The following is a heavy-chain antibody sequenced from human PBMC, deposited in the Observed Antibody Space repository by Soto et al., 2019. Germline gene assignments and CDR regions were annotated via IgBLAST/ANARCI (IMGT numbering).Heavy chain of an antibody. CDR2: ISSSSSTI. V-gene: IGHV3-48*02. CDR3: ARGFDYYYGMDV. CDR1: GFTFSSYS. J-gene: IGHJ6*02. D-gene: IGHD3-16*01. Sequence: GGSLRLSCAASGFTFSSYSMNWVRQAPGKGLEWVSYISSSSSTIYYADYVKGRFTISRDNAKNSLYLQMNSLRDEDTAVYYCARGFDYYYGMDVWGQGTTVTVSS.